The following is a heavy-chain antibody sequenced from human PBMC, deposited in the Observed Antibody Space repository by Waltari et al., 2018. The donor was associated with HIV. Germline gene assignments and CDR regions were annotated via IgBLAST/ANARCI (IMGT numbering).Heavy chain of an antibody. V-gene: IGHV4-34*02. CDR3: ARHRFTRGNSAWYFLY. J-gene: IGHJ4*02. D-gene: IGHD6-19*01. CDR2: INQSGTT. CDR1: GGSFSNYY. Sequence: QVRLQQWGAGLLKPSETLSLTCAVYGGSFSNYYWPWIRQTPEKGLEWIGEINQSGTTDYNPSLKSRLTMSIDTSKNQFSLKLNSVTAADTAVYYCARHRFTRGNSAWYFLYWGQGTHVTVSS.